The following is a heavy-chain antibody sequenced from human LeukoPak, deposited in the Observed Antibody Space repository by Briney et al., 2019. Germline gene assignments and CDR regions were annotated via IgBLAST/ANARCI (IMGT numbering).Heavy chain of an antibody. J-gene: IGHJ4*02. CDR2: ISDSGGST. D-gene: IGHD2-15*01. CDR1: GFPFSSYA. V-gene: IGHV3-64*04. Sequence: PGGSLRLSCSASGFPFSSYAMHWVRQAPGKGLEYVSAISDSGGSTYYADSVKGRFTISRDNSKNTLYLQMNSLRAEDTAVYYCAKGSGGDCYSGLDYWGQGTLVTVSS. CDR3: AKGSGGDCYSGLDY.